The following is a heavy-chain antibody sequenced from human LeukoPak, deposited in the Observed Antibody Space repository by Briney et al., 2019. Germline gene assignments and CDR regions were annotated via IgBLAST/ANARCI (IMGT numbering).Heavy chain of an antibody. CDR3: ARVPSGSPHPAYCYMDV. Sequence: GGSLRLSCAASGFTFSSYAMHWVRQAPGKGLEYVSAISNNGGSTYYANSVKGRFTISRDNSKNTLYLQMGSLRAEDMAVYYCARVPSGSPHPAYCYMDVWGKGTTVTISS. CDR1: GFTFSSYA. CDR2: ISNNGGST. V-gene: IGHV3-64*01. D-gene: IGHD1-26*01. J-gene: IGHJ6*03.